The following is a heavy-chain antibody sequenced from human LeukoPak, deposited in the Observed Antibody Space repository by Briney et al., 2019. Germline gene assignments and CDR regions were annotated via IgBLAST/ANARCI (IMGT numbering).Heavy chain of an antibody. Sequence: ASVKVSCKASGYTFTSYGISWVRQASGQGLEWMGWISAYNGNTNYAQKLQGRVTMTTDTSTSTAYMELRSLRSDDTAVYYCARDSSIVVVPAGGVVDYWGQGTLVTVSS. CDR3: ARDSSIVVVPAGGVVDY. D-gene: IGHD2-2*01. CDR2: ISAYNGNT. J-gene: IGHJ4*02. V-gene: IGHV1-18*01. CDR1: GYTFTSYG.